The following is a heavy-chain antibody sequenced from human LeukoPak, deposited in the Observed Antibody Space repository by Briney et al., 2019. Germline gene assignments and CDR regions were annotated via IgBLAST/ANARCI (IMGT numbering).Heavy chain of an antibody. J-gene: IGHJ6*02. CDR1: GFTFSSYA. CDR2: ISGSGGST. D-gene: IGHD5-12*01. CDR3: AKEYSGYRAGYYGMDV. Sequence: GGSLRLSCAASGFTFSSYAMSWVRQATGKGLEWVSAISGSGGSTYYADSVKGRFTISRDNSKNTLYLQMNSLRAEDTAVYYCAKEYSGYRAGYYGMDVWGQGTTVTVSS. V-gene: IGHV3-23*01.